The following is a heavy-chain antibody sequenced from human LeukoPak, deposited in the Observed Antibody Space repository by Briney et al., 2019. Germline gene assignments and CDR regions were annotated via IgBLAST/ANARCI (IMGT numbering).Heavy chain of an antibody. D-gene: IGHD4-17*01. CDR3: ARGYYGDHPRNFDY. Sequence: SETLSLTCTVSGDSISSSSYYWGWIRQPPGKGLEWIGSFYYSGTTYYNPSLKSRVTISVDTSKNQSSLKLSSVTAADTAVYYCARGYYGDHPRNFDYWGQGTLVSVSS. J-gene: IGHJ4*02. V-gene: IGHV4-39*01. CDR1: GDSISSSSYY. CDR2: FYYSGTT.